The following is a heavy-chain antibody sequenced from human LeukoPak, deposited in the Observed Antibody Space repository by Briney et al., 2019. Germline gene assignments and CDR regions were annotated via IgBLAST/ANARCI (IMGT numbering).Heavy chain of an antibody. CDR2: MNPNSGNR. CDR1: GYTFTNYD. CDR3: ARVPTYFDRVWGISETQEFDY. J-gene: IGHJ4*02. D-gene: IGHD3-16*01. Sequence: GASVEVSCKASGYTFTNYDINWVRQATGQALEWVGWMNPNSGNRGYAESFQGRVTMTMNTSVNTAYMELITLTSEDTAVYYCARVPTYFDRVWGISETQEFDYWGQGTLVTVSS. V-gene: IGHV1-8*01.